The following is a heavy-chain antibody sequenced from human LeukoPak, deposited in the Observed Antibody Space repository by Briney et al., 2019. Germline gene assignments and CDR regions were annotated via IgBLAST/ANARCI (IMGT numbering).Heavy chain of an antibody. D-gene: IGHD5-12*01. V-gene: IGHV3-23*01. J-gene: IGHJ4*02. CDR3: ANNPDIVATYNYFDY. CDR1: GFSFNVYA. CDR2: ISGSGDSI. Sequence: GGSLRLSCAASGFSFNVYAMSWVRQAPGRGLEWISIISGSGDSIHYANSVKGRFTISRDNSKNTVYLQMNSLRAEDTAVYYCANNPDIVATYNYFDYWGQGSLVTVSS.